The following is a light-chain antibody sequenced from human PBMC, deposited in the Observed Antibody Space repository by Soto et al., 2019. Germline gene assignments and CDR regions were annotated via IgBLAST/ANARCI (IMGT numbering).Light chain of an antibody. J-gene: IGLJ1*01. Sequence: QSAVTQPPSASGTPGQRVTISCSGSSSNIGSNTVSWDQQLPGTAPKLLIYSNNQRPSGVPDRFSGYKSGTSASLAISGLQSEDEADYYCAAWDDTLNGSYVFGTGTKVTVL. CDR1: SSNIGSNT. CDR3: AAWDDTLNGSYV. CDR2: SNN. V-gene: IGLV1-44*01.